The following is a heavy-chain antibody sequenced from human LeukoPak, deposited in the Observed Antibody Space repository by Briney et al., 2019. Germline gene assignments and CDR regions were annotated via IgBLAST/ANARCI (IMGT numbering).Heavy chain of an antibody. J-gene: IGHJ5*02. CDR1: GFTFSSYG. D-gene: IGHD6-19*01. CDR2: ISYDGSNK. CDR3: ARETLAVAGTRWFDP. V-gene: IGHV3-30*03. Sequence: GGSLRLSCAASGFTFSSYGMHWVRQAPGKGLEWVAVISYDGSNKYYADSVKGRFTISRDNSKNTLYLQMNSLRAEDTAVYYCARETLAVAGTRWFDPWGQGTLVTVSS.